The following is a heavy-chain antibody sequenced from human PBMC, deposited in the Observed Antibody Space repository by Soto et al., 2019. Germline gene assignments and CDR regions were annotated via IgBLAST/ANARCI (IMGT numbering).Heavy chain of an antibody. CDR2: IYYSGDT. J-gene: IGHJ4*02. V-gene: IGHV4-61*01. CDR3: ARGSYYDTSGYFFDN. Sequence: SETLSLTCTVSGGSVDSARYFWSWVRQPPGKRLEWIGYIYYSGDTNYNPSLKSRVTISVDTSKKQFSLKLSSVTAADTAVYYCARGSYYDTSGYFFDNWGQGTLVTVSS. CDR1: GGSVDSARYF. D-gene: IGHD3-22*01.